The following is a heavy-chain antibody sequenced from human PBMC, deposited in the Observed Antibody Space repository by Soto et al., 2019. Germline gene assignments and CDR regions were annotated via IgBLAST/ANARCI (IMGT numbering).Heavy chain of an antibody. CDR1: GFTFSGYT. J-gene: IGHJ5*02. V-gene: IGHV3-21*01. CDR3: AKDSGRVDGAGAYDT. CDR2: ISRGSDYI. Sequence: GGSLRLSCAASGFTFSGYTMNWVRQAPGKGLEWVSSISRGSDYIFYADSVKGRFTISRDNARNTLYLQMSSLRAEDTAVYYCAKDSGRVDGAGAYDTWGQGTLVTVSS.